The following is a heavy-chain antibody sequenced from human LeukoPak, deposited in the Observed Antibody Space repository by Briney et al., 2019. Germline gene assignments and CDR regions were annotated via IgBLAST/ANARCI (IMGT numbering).Heavy chain of an antibody. J-gene: IGHJ4*02. Sequence: GGSLRLSCAASGFTFDDYAMHWVRQAPGKGLEWVSGISWNSGSTGYADSVKGRFTISRDNAKNSLYLQMNSLRAEDTALYYCAKDKEYSSSSDFDYWGQGTLVTVSS. CDR1: GFTFDDYA. CDR3: AKDKEYSSSSDFDY. CDR2: ISWNSGST. D-gene: IGHD6-6*01. V-gene: IGHV3-9*01.